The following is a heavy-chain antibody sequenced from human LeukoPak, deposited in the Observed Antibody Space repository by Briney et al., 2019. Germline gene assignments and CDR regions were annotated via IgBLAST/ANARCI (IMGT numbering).Heavy chain of an antibody. J-gene: IGHJ5*02. CDR1: GGTFSSYA. CDR2: IMPIFGTA. V-gene: IGHV1-69*13. CDR3: ARESGGWFDP. Sequence: ASVKVSCKASGGTFSSYAISWVRQAPGQGLEWMGGIMPIFGTANYAQKFQGRVTITADESTSTAYMELSSLRSEDTAVYYCARESGGWFDPWGQGTLVTVSS. D-gene: IGHD1-14*01.